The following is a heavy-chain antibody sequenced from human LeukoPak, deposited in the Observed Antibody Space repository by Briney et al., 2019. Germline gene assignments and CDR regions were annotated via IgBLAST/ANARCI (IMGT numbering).Heavy chain of an antibody. CDR2: ISGSGGST. CDR1: GFTFSSYA. Sequence: GGSLRLSCAASGFTFSSYAMSWVRQAPGKGLEWISAISGSGGSTYYADSVKGRFTISRDNSKNTLYLQMNSLRAEDTAVYYCAGVAGPYYYGSGSYYPYYYYYYGMDVWGQGTTVTVSS. V-gene: IGHV3-23*01. D-gene: IGHD3-10*01. J-gene: IGHJ6*02. CDR3: AGVAGPYYYGSGSYYPYYYYYYGMDV.